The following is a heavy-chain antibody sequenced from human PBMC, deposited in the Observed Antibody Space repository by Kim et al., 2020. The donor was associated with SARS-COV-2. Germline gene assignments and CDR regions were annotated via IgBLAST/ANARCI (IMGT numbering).Heavy chain of an antibody. CDR3: AKDQGTYYYDSSDY. J-gene: IGHJ4*02. D-gene: IGHD3-22*01. Sequence: ADHVKGRFTISRENSKNTLYLQMNSLRAEDTAVYYCAKDQGTYYYDSSDYWGQGTLVTVSS. V-gene: IGHV3-30*02.